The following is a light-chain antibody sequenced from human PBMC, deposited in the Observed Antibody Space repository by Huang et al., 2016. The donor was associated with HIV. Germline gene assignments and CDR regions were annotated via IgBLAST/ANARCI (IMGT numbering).Light chain of an antibody. CDR3: QQYNDWTLT. J-gene: IGKJ1*01. CDR1: QSLSSQ. CDR2: GVS. Sequence: EIVMTQSPATLSVSPGERVTLSCRASQSLSSQLAWYQQKRGQAPRLLIYGVSTRATDIPASFSGSGSGTDFTLTINSLQSEDFANYYCQQYNDWTLTFGQGTEVEIK. V-gene: IGKV3-15*01.